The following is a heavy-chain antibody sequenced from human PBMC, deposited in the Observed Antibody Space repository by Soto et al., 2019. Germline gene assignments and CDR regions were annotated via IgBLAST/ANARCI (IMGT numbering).Heavy chain of an antibody. Sequence: PSETLSLTCTVSGGSISSYYWSWIRQPPGKGLEWIGYIYYSGSTNYNPSLKSRVTISVDTSKNQFSLKLSSVTAADTAVYYCARGYDILTGYWFDPWGQGTLVTVSS. CDR3: ARGYDILTGYWFDP. J-gene: IGHJ5*02. V-gene: IGHV4-59*08. CDR2: IYYSGST. CDR1: GGSISSYY. D-gene: IGHD3-9*01.